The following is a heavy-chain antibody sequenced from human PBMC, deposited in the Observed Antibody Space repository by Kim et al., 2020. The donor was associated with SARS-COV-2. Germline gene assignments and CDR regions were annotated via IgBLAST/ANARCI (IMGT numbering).Heavy chain of an antibody. CDR2: INSDGSST. V-gene: IGHV3-74*01. J-gene: IGHJ5*02. CDR3: VRDPRITMVRGVITDEGFDP. Sequence: GGSLRLSCAASGFTFSSYWMHWVRQAPGKGLVWVSRINSDGSSTSYADSVKGRFTISRDNAKNTLYLQMNSLRAEDTAVYYCVRDPRITMVRGVITDEGFDPWGQGTLVTVSS. CDR1: GFTFSSYW. D-gene: IGHD3-10*01.